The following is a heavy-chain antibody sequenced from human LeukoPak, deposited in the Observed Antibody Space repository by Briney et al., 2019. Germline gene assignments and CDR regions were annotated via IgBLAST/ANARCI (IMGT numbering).Heavy chain of an antibody. V-gene: IGHV1-2*02. CDR2: INPNSGGT. CDR3: ASDGTPDSGSYFDY. J-gene: IGHJ4*02. CDR1: GYTFTSYY. D-gene: IGHD1-26*01. Sequence: ASVKVSCKASGYTFTSYYMHWVRQAPGQGLEWMGWINPNSGGTNYAQKFQGRVTMTRDTSISTACMELSRLRSDDTAVYYCASDGTPDSGSYFDYWGQGTLVTVSS.